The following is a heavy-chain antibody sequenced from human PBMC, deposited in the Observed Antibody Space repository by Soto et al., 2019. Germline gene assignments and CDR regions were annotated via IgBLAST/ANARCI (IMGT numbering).Heavy chain of an antibody. CDR3: ARSEATVLDN. V-gene: IGHV4-4*02. D-gene: IGHD4-17*01. CDR2: MHHSGSI. CDR1: GDSISNNKW. J-gene: IGHJ4*02. Sequence: SETLSLTCSVSGDSISNNKWWSWVRQPPGKGLEWIGEMHHSGSIHYNASLKSRATISVDKSRNQFSLQLTSVTAADTAVYYCARSEATVLDNWGQGTLVTVSS.